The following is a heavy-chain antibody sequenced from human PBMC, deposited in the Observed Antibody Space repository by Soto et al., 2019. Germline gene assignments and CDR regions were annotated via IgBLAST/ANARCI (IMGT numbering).Heavy chain of an antibody. D-gene: IGHD3-22*01. CDR2: ISGSGDST. Sequence: EVQLLDSGGGLVQPGGSLRLPCAASGFTFTTYAMSWVRQAPGKGLAWVSTISGSGDSTYYADSVKSRSTLSRDNSKNTLYLQMNSLRAEDTAVYYCAKDLGYYDSMSYPPYVDYWGQGTLVTVSS. V-gene: IGHV3-23*01. J-gene: IGHJ4*02. CDR3: AKDLGYYDSMSYPPYVDY. CDR1: GFTFTTYA.